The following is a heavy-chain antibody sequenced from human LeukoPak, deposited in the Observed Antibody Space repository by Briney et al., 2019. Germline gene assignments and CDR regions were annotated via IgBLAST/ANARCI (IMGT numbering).Heavy chain of an antibody. V-gene: IGHV3-66*01. CDR2: IYSGGST. CDR1: GFTFSTYA. J-gene: IGHJ4*02. Sequence: GGSLRLSCAASGFTFSTYAMTWVRQAPGKGLEWVSVIYSGGSTYYADSVKGRFTISRDNSKNTLYLQMNSLRAEDTAVYYCARGSEVGAAFDYWGQGTLVTVSS. D-gene: IGHD2-15*01. CDR3: ARGSEVGAAFDY.